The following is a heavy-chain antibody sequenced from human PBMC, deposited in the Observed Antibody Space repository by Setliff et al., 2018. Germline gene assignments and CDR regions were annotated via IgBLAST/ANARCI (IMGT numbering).Heavy chain of an antibody. D-gene: IGHD6-13*01. CDR2: IYTSGST. CDR1: GGSISSGSYY. J-gene: IGHJ4*02. Sequence: SETLSLSCTVSGGSISSGSYYWSWIRQPAGKGLEWIGHIYTSGSTNYNPSLXXXXXXXXXXXXXXXXXXXXXXXXXXXXXXXWSSTIQLAASCNYFDYWGQGTLVTVS. CDR3: SSTIQLAASCNYFDY. V-gene: IGHV4-61*09.